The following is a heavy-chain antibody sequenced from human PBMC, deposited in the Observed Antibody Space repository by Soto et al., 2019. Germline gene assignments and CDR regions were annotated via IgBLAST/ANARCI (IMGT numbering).Heavy chain of an antibody. J-gene: IGHJ4*02. D-gene: IGHD2-15*01. V-gene: IGHV4-34*01. CDR1: GGSFSGYY. CDR3: ARLQLYCSGGSCHHGDFDY. CDR2: INHSGST. Sequence: SETLSLTCAVYGGSFSGYYWSWIRQPPGKGLEWIGEINHSGSTNYNPSLKSRVTISVDTSKNQFSLKLSSVTAADTAVYYCARLQLYCSGGSCHHGDFDYWGQGTLVTVSS.